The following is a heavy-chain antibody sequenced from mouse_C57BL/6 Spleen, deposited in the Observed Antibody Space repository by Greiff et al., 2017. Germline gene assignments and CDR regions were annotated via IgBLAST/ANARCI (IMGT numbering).Heavy chain of an antibody. D-gene: IGHD4-1*01. Sequence: EADGGLVQPKGSLKLSCAASGFSFNTYAMNWVRQAPGKGLEWVARIRSKSNNYATYYADSVKDRFTISRDDSESMLYLQMNNLKTEDTAMYYCVSQNWDWYFDVWGTGTTVTVSS. CDR1: GFSFNTYA. CDR2: IRSKSNNYAT. CDR3: VSQNWDWYFDV. J-gene: IGHJ1*03. V-gene: IGHV10-1*01.